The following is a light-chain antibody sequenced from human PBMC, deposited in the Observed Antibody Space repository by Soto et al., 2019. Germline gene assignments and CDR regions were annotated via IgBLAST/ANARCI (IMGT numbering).Light chain of an antibody. J-gene: IGKJ4*01. Sequence: EIVMTQSPATLSVSPWETASLSCRASQSAGNFLAWYQQKPGQAPRLLIYGASSRATGIPDRFSGSGSGTDFTLTISRLEPEDFAVYYCQQYGSSPLTFGGGTKVDIK. CDR3: QQYGSSPLT. V-gene: IGKV3-20*01. CDR2: GAS. CDR1: QSAGNF.